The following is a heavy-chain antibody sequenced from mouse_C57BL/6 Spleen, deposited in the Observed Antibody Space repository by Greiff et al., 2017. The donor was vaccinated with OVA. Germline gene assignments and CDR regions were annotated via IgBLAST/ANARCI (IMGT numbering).Heavy chain of an antibody. Sequence: VKLQESGPELVKPGASVKISCKASGYAFSSSWMNWVKQRPGKGLEWIGRIYPGDGDTNYNGKFKGKATLTADKSSSTAYMQLSSLTSEDSAVYFCARWGTTVVAPIDYWGQGTTLTVSS. J-gene: IGHJ2*01. CDR3: ARWGTTVVAPIDY. CDR2: IYPGDGDT. V-gene: IGHV1-82*01. CDR1: GYAFSSSW. D-gene: IGHD1-1*01.